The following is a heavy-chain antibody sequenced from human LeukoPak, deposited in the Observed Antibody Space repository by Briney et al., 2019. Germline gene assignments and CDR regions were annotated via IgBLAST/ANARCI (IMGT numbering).Heavy chain of an antibody. V-gene: IGHV4-4*07. CDR3: ARGVVPARGDWFGP. D-gene: IGHD2-2*01. J-gene: IGHJ5*02. CDR1: GGSISSYY. Sequence: PSETLSLTCTVSGGSISSYYWSWIRQPAGKGLEWIGRIYTSGSTNYNPSLKSRVTISVDKSKNQFSLKLSSVTAADTAVYYCARGVVPARGDWFGPWGQGTLVTVSS. CDR2: IYTSGST.